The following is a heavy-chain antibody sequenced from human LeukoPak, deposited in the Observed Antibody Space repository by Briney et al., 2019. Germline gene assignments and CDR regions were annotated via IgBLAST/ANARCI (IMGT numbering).Heavy chain of an antibody. J-gene: IGHJ4*02. V-gene: IGHV3-43D*03. CDR1: GFSFEDYA. CDR3: AKGFSAGSIDY. CDR2: ISWDGGTT. D-gene: IGHD2/OR15-2a*01. Sequence: PGGCLRLSCAASGFSFEDYAMHWVRQAPGKGLEWVSFISWDGGTTYYADSVKGRFAVSRENSKNSLYLQMNSLRPEDSALYYCAKGFSAGSIDYWGQGTLVTVSS.